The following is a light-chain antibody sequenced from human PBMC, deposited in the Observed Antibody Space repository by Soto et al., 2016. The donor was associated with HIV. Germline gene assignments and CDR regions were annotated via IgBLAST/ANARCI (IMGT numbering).Light chain of an antibody. Sequence: DVVMTQSPLSLPVTLGQPASISCRSSQSLVHSDGNTYLNWFQQRPGQSPRRLIYKVSNRDSGVPDRFSGSGSGTDFTLTISRVEAEDVGLYFCMQGTHWYTFGLGD. CDR3: MQGTHWYT. V-gene: IGKV2-30*02. CDR1: QSLVHSDGNTY. J-gene: IGKJ2*01. CDR2: KVS.